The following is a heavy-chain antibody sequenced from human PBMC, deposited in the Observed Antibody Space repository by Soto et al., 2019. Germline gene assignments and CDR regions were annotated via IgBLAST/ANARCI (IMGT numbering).Heavy chain of an antibody. CDR2: IYSGGTT. Sequence: EEQLVETGGGLIQPGGSLRLSCAVSGFTDIRDYMNWVRQAPGKGLEWVSVIYSGGTTYHADSVKGRFTISRDNSGNTLFLQMNSLRAEDTAMYYCARSTEWNAFDLWGQGTMVTVSS. V-gene: IGHV3-53*02. D-gene: IGHD3-3*01. CDR1: GFTDIRDY. J-gene: IGHJ3*01. CDR3: ARSTEWNAFDL.